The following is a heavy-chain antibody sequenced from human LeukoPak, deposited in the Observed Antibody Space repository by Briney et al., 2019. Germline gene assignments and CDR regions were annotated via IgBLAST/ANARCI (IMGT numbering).Heavy chain of an antibody. CDR2: ILASGKT. J-gene: IGHJ5*02. D-gene: IGHD3-3*01. CDR1: GGSISGRS. V-gene: IGHV4-59*11. Sequence: SETLSLTCTVSGGSISGRSWSWIRQPPGKGLEWIGYILASGKTNYNPSLQSRVTILVDTSKNQFSLRLSSVTAADTAVYFCARGSGWYDPWGQGTLVTVSS. CDR3: ARGSGWYDP.